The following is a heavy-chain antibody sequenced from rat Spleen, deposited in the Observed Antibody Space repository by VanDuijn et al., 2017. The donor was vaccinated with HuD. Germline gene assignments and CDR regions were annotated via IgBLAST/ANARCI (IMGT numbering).Heavy chain of an antibody. CDR3: ATHSGPYYYVMDA. Sequence: QVQLKESGPGLVQPSQTLSLTCTVSGFSLTSYNVHWVRQPTGKGLAWMGIIWTGGRTDYNSALKSRLSISRDTSKSQVFLKMNSLQTEDIATYYCATHSGPYYYVMDAWGQGASVTVSS. D-gene: IGHD4-3*01. CDR2: IWTGGRT. V-gene: IGHV2-30*01. J-gene: IGHJ4*01. CDR1: GFSLTSYN.